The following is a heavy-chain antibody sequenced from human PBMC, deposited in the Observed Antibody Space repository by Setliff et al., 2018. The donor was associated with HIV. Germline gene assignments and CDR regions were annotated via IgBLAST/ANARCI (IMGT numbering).Heavy chain of an antibody. Sequence: PSETLSLTCTVSGDSFNGSHYLWGWIRQPPGKGLEWVGNVYYNWATYYNPSLKNRVTISVDTSKNQFSLRLTSVTAADTAAYYCAREPDYWGQGILVTVSS. J-gene: IGHJ4*02. CDR3: AREPDY. V-gene: IGHV4-39*07. CDR1: GDSFNGSHYL. CDR2: VYYNWAT.